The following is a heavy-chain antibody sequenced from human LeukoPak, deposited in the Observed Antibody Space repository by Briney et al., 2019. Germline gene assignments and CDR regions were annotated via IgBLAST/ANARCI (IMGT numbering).Heavy chain of an antibody. CDR1: GGSFSGYY. D-gene: IGHD1-26*01. CDR3: ATSSGSYYY. J-gene: IGHJ4*02. Sequence: SETLSLTCAVYGGSFSGYYWSWIRQPPGKGLEWIGEINHSGNTNYNPSLKSRVTISVDTSKNQFSLKLSSVTAADTAVYYCATSSGSYYYWGQGTPVTVSS. CDR2: INHSGNT. V-gene: IGHV4-34*01.